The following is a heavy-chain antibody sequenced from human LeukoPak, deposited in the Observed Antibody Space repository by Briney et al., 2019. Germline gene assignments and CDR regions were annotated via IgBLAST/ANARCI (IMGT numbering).Heavy chain of an antibody. Sequence: PSETLSLTCTVSGDSISSYYWSWIRQPPGKGLEWIGYIYYSGSTNYNPSLKSRVTISVDTSKNQFSLKLSSVTAADTAVYYCARRAPIYDSSGYYRYYFDYWGQGTLVTVSS. CDR1: GDSISSYY. D-gene: IGHD3-22*01. V-gene: IGHV4-59*01. CDR3: ARRAPIYDSSGYYRYYFDY. J-gene: IGHJ4*02. CDR2: IYYSGST.